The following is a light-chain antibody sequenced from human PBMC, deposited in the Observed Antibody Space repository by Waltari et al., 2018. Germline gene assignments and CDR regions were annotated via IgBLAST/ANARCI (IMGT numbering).Light chain of an antibody. CDR2: VNSDGRH. J-gene: IGLJ3*02. CDR1: SGHSSNI. V-gene: IGLV4-69*01. CDR3: QTGGHGTWV. Sequence: QLVLTQSPSASASLGASVRLTCTLSSGHSSNIIAWLQQRPEKGPRYLMKVNSDGRHSRGDEIPDRFSGSSSGAERYLTISSVQSGDEGDDYCQTGGHGTWVFGGGTKLTVL.